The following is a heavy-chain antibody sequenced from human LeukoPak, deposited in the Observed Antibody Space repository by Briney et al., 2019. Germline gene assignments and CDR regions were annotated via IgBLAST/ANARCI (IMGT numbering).Heavy chain of an antibody. V-gene: IGHV3-7*01. J-gene: IGHJ3*02. CDR1: GITFRNYW. CDR2: INPDGSEK. CDR3: ATEPGIGYAFDI. Sequence: GGSLRLSCVASGITFRNYWMSWVRQAPGKGLEWVANINPDGSEKNYAHSVKGRFTISRDNAKNSVSLQMNSLTAQDTAAYYCATEPGIGYAFDIWGQGTMVTVSS. D-gene: IGHD3-10*01.